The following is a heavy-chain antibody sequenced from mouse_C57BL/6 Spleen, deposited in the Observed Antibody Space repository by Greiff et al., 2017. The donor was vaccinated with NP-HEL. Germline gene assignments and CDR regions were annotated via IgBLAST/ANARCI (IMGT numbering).Heavy chain of an antibody. CDR3: ARNYYGSSSYFGY. Sequence: QVQLKESGAELVKPGASVKISCKASGYAFSSYWRNWVKQRPGKGLEWIGQSYPGDGDTNYKGKFKGKATMTADKSSSTAYMRLRSLPSEDSAVYFCARNYYGSSSYFGYWGQGATLTVSS. D-gene: IGHD1-1*01. V-gene: IGHV1-80*01. CDR1: GYAFSSYW. CDR2: SYPGDGDT. J-gene: IGHJ2*01.